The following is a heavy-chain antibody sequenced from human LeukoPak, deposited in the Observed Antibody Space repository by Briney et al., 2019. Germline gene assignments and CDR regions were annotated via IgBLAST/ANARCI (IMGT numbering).Heavy chain of an antibody. Sequence: SETLSLTCTVSGDSINRYLWTWIRQPAGRGLEWIGRIYDSGSTNYKPSLKSRVSMSVATPKNQFSLKLSSVTAADTAVYYCARQSDSGGYFEYWGQGTRVTVSS. D-gene: IGHD2-15*01. V-gene: IGHV4-4*07. CDR2: IYDSGST. CDR3: ARQSDSGGYFEY. J-gene: IGHJ4*01. CDR1: GDSINRYL.